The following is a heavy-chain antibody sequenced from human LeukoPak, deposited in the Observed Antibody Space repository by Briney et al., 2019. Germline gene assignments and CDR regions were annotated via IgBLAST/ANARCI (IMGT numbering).Heavy chain of an antibody. D-gene: IGHD3-10*01. CDR3: ARPPTYYYGSGSYYFGYAFDI. CDR2: IYHSGST. CDR1: GGSISSGYY. V-gene: IGHV4-38-2*01. Sequence: SETLSLTCAVSGGSISSGYYWGWIRQPPGKGLEWIGSIYHSGSTYYNPSLKSRVTISVDTSKNQFSLKLSSVPAADTAVYYCARPPTYYYGSGSYYFGYAFDIWGQGTMVTVSS. J-gene: IGHJ3*02.